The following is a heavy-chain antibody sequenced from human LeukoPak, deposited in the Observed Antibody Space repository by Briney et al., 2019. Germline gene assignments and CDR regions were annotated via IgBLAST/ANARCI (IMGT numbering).Heavy chain of an antibody. CDR3: ARDFWSGYYTED. CDR1: GFTFNDYA. D-gene: IGHD3-3*01. J-gene: IGHJ4*02. V-gene: IGHV3-9*01. CDR2: ISWNSGSI. Sequence: GGSLRLSCAASGFTFNDYAMHWVRQAPGKGLEWVSGISWNSGSIGYADSVKGRFTISRDNAKNSLYLQMDSLSAEDTAVYYCARDFWSGYYTEDWGQGALVIVSS.